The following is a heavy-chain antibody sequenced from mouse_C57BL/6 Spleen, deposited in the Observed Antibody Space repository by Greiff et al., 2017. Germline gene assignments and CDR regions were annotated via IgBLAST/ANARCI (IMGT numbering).Heavy chain of an antibody. CDR1: GFTFSSYA. D-gene: IGHD2-2*01. J-gene: IGHJ2*01. CDR3: AREGVTFDY. V-gene: IGHV5-4*01. Sequence: EVMLVESGGGLVKPGGSLKLSCAASGFTFSSYAMSWVRQTPEKRLEWVATISDGGSYTYYPDNVKGRFTISRDTAKNTLYLQMSQLKSEDTAMYYCAREGVTFDYWGQGTTLTVSS. CDR2: ISDGGSYT.